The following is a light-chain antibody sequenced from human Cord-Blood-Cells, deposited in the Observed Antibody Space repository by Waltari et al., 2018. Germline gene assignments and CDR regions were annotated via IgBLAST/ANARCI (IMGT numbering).Light chain of an antibody. Sequence: EIVLTQSPATLSLSPGERATLPCRASQSVSSYLAGYQQKPAQPPRLLIYDASNRATGIPARFSGSGSGTDFTLTISSLEPEDFAVYYCQQRSNWPPYTFGPGTKVDIK. CDR2: DAS. V-gene: IGKV3-11*01. CDR3: QQRSNWPPYT. J-gene: IGKJ3*01. CDR1: QSVSSY.